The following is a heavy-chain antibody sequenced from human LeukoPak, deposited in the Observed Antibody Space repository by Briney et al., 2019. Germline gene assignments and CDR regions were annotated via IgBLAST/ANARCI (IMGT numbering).Heavy chain of an antibody. D-gene: IGHD3-22*01. J-gene: IGHJ4*02. V-gene: IGHV3-48*01. CDR3: AKTYYDSSGRAFDY. Sequence: GGSLRLSCAASGFTFSTYSMDWVRQAPGKGLEWISYISDGSGTIYYADSVRGRFTISRDNSKNTLYLQMNSLRAEDTAVYYCAKTYYDSSGRAFDYWGQGTLVTVSS. CDR1: GFTFSTYS. CDR2: ISDGSGTI.